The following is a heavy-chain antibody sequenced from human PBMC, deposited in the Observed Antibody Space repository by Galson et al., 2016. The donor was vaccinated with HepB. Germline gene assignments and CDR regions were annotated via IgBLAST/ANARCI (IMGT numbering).Heavy chain of an antibody. V-gene: IGHV3-74*01. CDR2: INSDGNTT. CDR3: AREGYYSDNSFFRRENAFDI. J-gene: IGHJ3*02. D-gene: IGHD2/OR15-2a*01. CDR1: GFTFSSYW. Sequence: SLRLSCAASGFTFSSYWMHWVRQAPGKGLVWVSRINSDGNTTNYADSVKGRFTISRDNAKNTLYLQMNSLRAEDTAVYYCAREGYYSDNSFFRRENAFDIWGQGTMVTVSS.